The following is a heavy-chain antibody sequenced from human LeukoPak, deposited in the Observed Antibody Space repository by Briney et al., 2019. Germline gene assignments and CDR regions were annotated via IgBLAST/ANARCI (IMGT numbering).Heavy chain of an antibody. V-gene: IGHV1-8*03. CDR1: GYTFTSYD. Sequence: SVTVSCKASGYTFTSYDINWVRQATGQGLEWMGWMNPNSGNTGYAQKFQGRVTITRNTSISTAYMELSSLRSEDTAVYYCARVAKDDAFDIWGQGTMVTDSS. CDR3: ARVAKDDAFDI. J-gene: IGHJ3*02. CDR2: MNPNSGNT.